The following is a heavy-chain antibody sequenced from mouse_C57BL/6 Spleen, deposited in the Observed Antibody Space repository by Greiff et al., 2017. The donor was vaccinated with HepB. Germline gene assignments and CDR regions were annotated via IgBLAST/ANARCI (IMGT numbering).Heavy chain of an antibody. V-gene: IGHV1-85*01. Sequence: VQLVESGPELVKPGASVKLSCKASGYTFTSYDINWVKQRPGQGLEWIGWIYPRDGSTKYNEKFKGKATLTVDTSSSTAYMELHSLTSEDSAVYFCARGVYYYGSSRYWYFDVWGTGTTVTVSS. CDR2: IYPRDGST. D-gene: IGHD1-1*01. CDR3: ARGVYYYGSSRYWYFDV. CDR1: GYTFTSYD. J-gene: IGHJ1*03.